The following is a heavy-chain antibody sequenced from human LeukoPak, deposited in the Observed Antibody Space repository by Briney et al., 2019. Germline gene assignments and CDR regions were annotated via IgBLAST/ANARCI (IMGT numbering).Heavy chain of an antibody. CDR2: VYSDGTT. V-gene: IGHV4-4*07. CDR3: AREGDPHSHYYYIMNV. D-gene: IGHD2-21*02. Sequence: SETLSLICTVSGGSISGYYWSWVRLPAGKGLEWIGRVYSDGTTNYNPSLKSRVTMSVESSRNQFSLKLSSVTAADTAVYYCAREGDPHSHYYYIMNVWGKGTTVTVSS. CDR1: GGSISGYY. J-gene: IGHJ6*03.